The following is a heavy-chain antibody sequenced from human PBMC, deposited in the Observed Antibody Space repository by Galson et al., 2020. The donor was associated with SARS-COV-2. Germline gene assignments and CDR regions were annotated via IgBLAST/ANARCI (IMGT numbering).Heavy chain of an antibody. Sequence: ASVKVSCKASGYTFTGYYMHWVRQARGQGLEWMGWINPNSGGTNYAQKFQGRVTMTRDTSISTAYMELSRLRSDDTAVYYCHHYYDSSDYDAFDIWGQGTMVTVSS. J-gene: IGHJ3*02. CDR1: GYTFTGYY. D-gene: IGHD3-22*01. CDR3: HHYYDSSDYDAFDI. V-gene: IGHV1-2*02. CDR2: INPNSGGT.